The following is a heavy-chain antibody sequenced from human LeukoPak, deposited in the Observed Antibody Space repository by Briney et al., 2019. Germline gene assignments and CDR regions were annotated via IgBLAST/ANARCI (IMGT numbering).Heavy chain of an antibody. CDR1: GVSISSGSYY. CDR3: AREIMVRGVITYYFDY. Sequence: SETLSLTCTVSGVSISSGSYYWRWIRQPAGKGLEWIGRIYTSGSTNYNPSLKSRVTISVDTSKNQFSLKLSSVTAADTAVYYCAREIMVRGVITYYFDYWGQGTLVTVSS. CDR2: IYTSGST. J-gene: IGHJ4*02. V-gene: IGHV4-61*02. D-gene: IGHD3-10*01.